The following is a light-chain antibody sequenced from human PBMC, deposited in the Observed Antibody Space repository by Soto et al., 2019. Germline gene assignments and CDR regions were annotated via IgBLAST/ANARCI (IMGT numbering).Light chain of an antibody. CDR1: QGISSW. J-gene: IGKJ1*01. Sequence: DIQLTQSPSSVSASVGDRVTITWRASQGISSWLAWYQQKQGKAPKILIYAASSLQSGVPSRFRGSGSGTDCTLTISSLQPEDFETYYCQQSYSSPPTFGQGTKVDIK. CDR3: QQSYSSPPT. CDR2: AAS. V-gene: IGKV1-12*01.